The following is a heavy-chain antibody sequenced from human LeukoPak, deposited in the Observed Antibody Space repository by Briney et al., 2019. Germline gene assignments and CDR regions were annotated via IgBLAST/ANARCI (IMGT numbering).Heavy chain of an antibody. D-gene: IGHD4-17*01. CDR2: ISSSSSYI. CDR3: ARVDGDVGLGYMDV. Sequence: GGSLRLSCAASGFTFSSYWMSWVRQAPGKGLEWVSSISSSSSYIYYADSVKGRFTISRDNAKNSLYLQMNSLRAEDTAVYYCARVDGDVGLGYMDVWGKGTTVTVSS. J-gene: IGHJ6*03. CDR1: GFTFSSYW. V-gene: IGHV3-21*01.